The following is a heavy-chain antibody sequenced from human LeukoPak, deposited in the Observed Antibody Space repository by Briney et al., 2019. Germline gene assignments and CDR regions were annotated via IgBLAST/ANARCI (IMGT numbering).Heavy chain of an antibody. CDR2: IWYDGSNK. D-gene: IGHD5-12*01. Sequence: QPGRSLRLSCAASGFAFSSYAMHWVRQAPGKGLEWVAAIWYDGSNKYYGDFVKGRFTISRDNSKNTLYLQMDSLRAEDTAVYYCARGYSSIIMSLFDPWGQGTLVTVSS. V-gene: IGHV3-33*01. CDR1: GFAFSSYA. CDR3: ARGYSSIIMSLFDP. J-gene: IGHJ5*02.